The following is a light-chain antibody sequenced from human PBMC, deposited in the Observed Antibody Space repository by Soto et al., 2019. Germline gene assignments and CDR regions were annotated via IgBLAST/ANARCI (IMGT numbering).Light chain of an antibody. Sequence: DIQMTQSPSTLSASVGDRVTITCRASQSINSWLAWYQQKPGKAPKLLIYDASSLESGVPSRFSGSGSGTEFTLTISSLQPDDFATYYCQQYNSYSKTFGQGTKVEI. CDR2: DAS. CDR1: QSINSW. J-gene: IGKJ1*01. V-gene: IGKV1-5*01. CDR3: QQYNSYSKT.